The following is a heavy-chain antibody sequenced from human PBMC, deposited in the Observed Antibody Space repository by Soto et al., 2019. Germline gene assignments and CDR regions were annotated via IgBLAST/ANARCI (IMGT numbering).Heavy chain of an antibody. Sequence: SLRLSCAASGFTFSAYAMTWVRQAPGKGLESVSGIYGDGAGIQYADSVRGRFTISRDNSKNTLYLQMNSLRAEDTAVYYCAKDVISGDGFWLMDHWGQGTLVTVSS. CDR3: AKDVISGDGFWLMDH. J-gene: IGHJ4*02. V-gene: IGHV3-23*01. CDR1: GFTFSAYA. D-gene: IGHD2-21*02. CDR2: IYGDGAGI.